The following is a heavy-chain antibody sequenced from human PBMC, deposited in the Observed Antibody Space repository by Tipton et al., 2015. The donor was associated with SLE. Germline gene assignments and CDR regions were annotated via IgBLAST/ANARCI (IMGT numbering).Heavy chain of an antibody. CDR1: GVSIGSGGYY. Sequence: TLAPTCTVSGVSIGSGGYYWSWICQHPGQGLEYIGYIYYSGTSYCIPSLKSRVTISVDTSKNQFSLRLSSVTAADPAVYYCARVRVRSTYSRHVNLDFWGQGTLVTVSS. CDR3: ARVRVRSTYSRHVNLDF. CDR2: IYYSGTS. J-gene: IGHJ4*02. V-gene: IGHV4-31*03. D-gene: IGHD2-21*01.